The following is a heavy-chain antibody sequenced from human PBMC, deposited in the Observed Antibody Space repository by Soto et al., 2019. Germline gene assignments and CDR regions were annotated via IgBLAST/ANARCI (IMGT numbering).Heavy chain of an antibody. CDR3: ARSEGNCSSTSCPTYYYYYGMDV. V-gene: IGHV1-18*01. CDR2: ISAYNGNT. Sequence: QVQLVQSGAEVKKPGASVKVSCKASGYTFTSYGISWVRQAPGQGLEWMGWISAYNGNTNYAQKLQGRVTMTTDTSTSTAYMELRSLRSDDTAVYYCARSEGNCSSTSCPTYYYYYGMDVWGQGTTVTVSS. J-gene: IGHJ6*02. CDR1: GYTFTSYG. D-gene: IGHD2-2*01.